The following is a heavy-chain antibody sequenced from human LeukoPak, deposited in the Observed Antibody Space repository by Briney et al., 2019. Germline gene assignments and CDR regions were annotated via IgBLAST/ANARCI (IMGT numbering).Heavy chain of an antibody. CDR1: GFTFSNAW. J-gene: IGHJ4*02. CDR2: IKSKTDGGTT. CDR3: TTGNYYDSSGFDY. Sequence: PGGSLRLSCAASGFTFSNAWMNWVRQAPGKGLEWVGRIKSKTDGGTTDYAAPMKGRFTISRDDSKNTLYLQMNSLKTEDTAVYYCTTGNYYDSSGFDYWGQGTLVTVSS. V-gene: IGHV3-15*07. D-gene: IGHD3-22*01.